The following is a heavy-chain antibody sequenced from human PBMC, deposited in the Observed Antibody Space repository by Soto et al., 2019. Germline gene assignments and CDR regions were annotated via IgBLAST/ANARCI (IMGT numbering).Heavy chain of an antibody. D-gene: IGHD3-16*02. Sequence: QVQLQESGPGLVKPSETLSLTCTVSGGSISGYYWAWVRQPPERGLEWIGFIYDDGTISSNPSLTPPFPLSVDPPTHQFSLKLTSVAAAHPAFSSSARHVTVLIVSAYDIWGQGTMVTVSS. V-gene: IGHV4-59*08. J-gene: IGHJ3*02. CDR2: IYDDGTI. CDR1: GGSISGYY. CDR3: ARHVTVLIVSAYDI.